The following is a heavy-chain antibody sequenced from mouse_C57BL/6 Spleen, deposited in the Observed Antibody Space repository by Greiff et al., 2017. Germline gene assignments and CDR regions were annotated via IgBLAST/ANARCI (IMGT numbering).Heavy chain of an antibody. V-gene: IGHV1-55*01. CDR1: GYTFTSYW. J-gene: IGHJ3*01. CDR3: ARRDYGSSPWFAY. CDR2: IYPGSGST. Sequence: VQLQQPGAELVKPGASVKMSCKASGYTFTSYWITWVKQRPGQGLEWIGDIYPGSGSTNYNEKFKSKATLPVDTSSSTAYMQLSSLTSEDSAVYYCARRDYGSSPWFAYWGQGTLVTVSA. D-gene: IGHD1-1*01.